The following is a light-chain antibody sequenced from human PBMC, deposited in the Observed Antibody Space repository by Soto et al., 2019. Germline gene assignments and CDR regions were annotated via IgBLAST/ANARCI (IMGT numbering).Light chain of an antibody. CDR2: DAS. J-gene: IGKJ1*01. CDR1: QDISNY. Sequence: DIQMTQSPSSLSASVGDRVTITCQASQDISNYLNWYQQKPGKAPKLLIYDASNLETGVPSRFSGSGSGTDFTFTISSLQPEDIATYYCQQYDNLPWTFDQGTKVDIK. CDR3: QQYDNLPWT. V-gene: IGKV1-33*01.